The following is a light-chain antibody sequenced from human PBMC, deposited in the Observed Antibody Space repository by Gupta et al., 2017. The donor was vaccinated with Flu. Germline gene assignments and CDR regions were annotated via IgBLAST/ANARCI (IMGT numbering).Light chain of an antibody. CDR2: SNK. CDR3: AAWDDSRNGWV. J-gene: IGLJ3*02. CDR1: STNMGSNT. V-gene: IGLV1-44*01. Sequence: QSVLTQPPSASGTPGQRATITCSGSSTNMGSNTVNGYQQLPGTAPKLLIYSNKQRNSGVPDRFSGSKSGTSASLAISGLQAEDEADYYCAAWDDSRNGWVFGGGTKLTVL.